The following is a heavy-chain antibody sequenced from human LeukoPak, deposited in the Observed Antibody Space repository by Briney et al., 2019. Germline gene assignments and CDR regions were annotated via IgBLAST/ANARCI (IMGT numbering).Heavy chain of an antibody. D-gene: IGHD3-3*01. CDR2: SNWNDATP. J-gene: IGHJ4*02. V-gene: IGHV3-20*04. Sequence: GGSLRLSCAVSGFRMSDYAMSWVRQVPGKGLEWVSTSNWNDATPGYADSVKGRFAISRDNAKNSLYLQMNSLRAEDTAVYYCARRYYDFWSGYSYYFEHWGQGTLVTVSS. CDR3: ARRYYDFWSGYSYYFEH. CDR1: GFRMSDYA.